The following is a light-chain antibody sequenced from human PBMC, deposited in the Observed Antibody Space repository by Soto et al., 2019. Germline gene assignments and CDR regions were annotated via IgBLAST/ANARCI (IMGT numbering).Light chain of an antibody. V-gene: IGKV3-20*01. CDR1: QSVSSSY. CDR2: GAS. J-gene: IGKJ2*01. CDR3: LQYCSLPGT. Sequence: EIVLTQSPGTLSLSPGERATLSCRASQSVSSSYLAWYQQKPGQAPRLLIYGASSRATGIPDRFSGSGSGNSFPLTLLSQDPEDSPVYYCLQYCSLPGTFGQGTKLEIQ.